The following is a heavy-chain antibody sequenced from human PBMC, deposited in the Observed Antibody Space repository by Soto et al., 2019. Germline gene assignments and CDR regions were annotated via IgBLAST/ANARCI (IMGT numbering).Heavy chain of an antibody. CDR2: IYHGGNT. V-gene: IGHV4-4*02. CDR3: ASEYCGVGGCYRPSLGS. Sequence: QVQLHESGPGLVKPSGTLSLTCAVSNGSISSDNWWNWVRQPPGKGLEWIGEIYHGGNTYYNPPLKSRVTMSLDTSKNQFSLKLSSVTAADTAVYYCASEYCGVGGCYRPSLGSWGQGTLVIVSS. CDR1: NGSISSDNW. J-gene: IGHJ5*01. D-gene: IGHD2-21*01.